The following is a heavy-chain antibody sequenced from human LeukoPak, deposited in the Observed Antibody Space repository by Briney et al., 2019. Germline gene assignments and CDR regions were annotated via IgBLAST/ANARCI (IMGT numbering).Heavy chain of an antibody. CDR3: ARGVVKGGWYHLFDY. CDR2: IIPIFGTA. J-gene: IGHJ4*02. D-gene: IGHD6-19*01. V-gene: IGHV1-69*05. CDR1: GGTFSSYA. Sequence: ASVKVSCKASGGTFSSYAISWVRQAPGQGLEWMGGIIPIFGTANYAQKFRGRVTITRNTSISTAYMELSSLRSEDTAMYYCARGVVKGGWYHLFDYWGQGTLVAVSS.